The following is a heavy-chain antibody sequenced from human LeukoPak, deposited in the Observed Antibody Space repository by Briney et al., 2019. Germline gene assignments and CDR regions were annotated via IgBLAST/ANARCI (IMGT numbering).Heavy chain of an antibody. Sequence: PGGSLRLSCAASGFTFSSYGMHWVRQAPGKGLEWVAVISYDGSNKYYADSVKGRFTISRDNSKNTLYLQMNSLRAEDTAVYYCAKDGTYYYDSSGYYPPGFVIPPNAFDIWGQGTMVTVSS. CDR1: GFTFSSYG. CDR2: ISYDGSNK. J-gene: IGHJ3*02. D-gene: IGHD3-22*01. V-gene: IGHV3-30*18. CDR3: AKDGTYYYDSSGYYPPGFVIPPNAFDI.